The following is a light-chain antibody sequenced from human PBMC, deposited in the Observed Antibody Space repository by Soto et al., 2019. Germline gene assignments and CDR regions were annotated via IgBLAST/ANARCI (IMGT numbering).Light chain of an antibody. CDR3: SSYTSSSPWV. CDR1: SSDVGTYNR. Sequence: QSALTQPPSVSGSPGQSVTISCTGTSSDVGTYNRVSWYQQPPGTAPKLMIYEVSDRPSGVPDRFSGSKSGNTASLTISGRGAEDEADYYCSSYTSSSPWVFGGGTKLTVL. V-gene: IGLV2-18*02. CDR2: EVS. J-gene: IGLJ3*02.